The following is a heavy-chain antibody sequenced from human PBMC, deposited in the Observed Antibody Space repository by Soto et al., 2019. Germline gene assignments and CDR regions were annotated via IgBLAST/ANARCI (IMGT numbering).Heavy chain of an antibody. CDR3: ASTPVTGRYSYYGMDA. CDR1: GSFYA. Sequence: QVQPVQSGSEVKKPGSSVRVSCKTGSFYAVSWVRQAPGQGLEWMGGLNPVFDTPSYAQKFQGRVTITADESKSTAYMELSSLRSEDTALYYCASTPVTGRYSYYGMDAWDQGIAVTVSS. D-gene: IGHD4-4*01. V-gene: IGHV1-69*01. J-gene: IGHJ6*02. CDR2: LNPVFDTP.